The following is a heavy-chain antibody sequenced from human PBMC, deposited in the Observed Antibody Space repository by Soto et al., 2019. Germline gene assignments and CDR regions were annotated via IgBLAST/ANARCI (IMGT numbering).Heavy chain of an antibody. D-gene: IGHD3-9*01. Sequence: GESLKISCQGSGYNFDIYWIGWVRQMPEKGLEWKAMIYPGESITRNSPSFQGQVTISADKSISNAYLQWSSLKASDTSMYYCARHGVGDILTGQPDYWGQGTLVTVSS. CDR1: GYNFDIYW. V-gene: IGHV5-51*01. J-gene: IGHJ4*02. CDR2: IYPGESIT. CDR3: ARHGVGDILTGQPDY.